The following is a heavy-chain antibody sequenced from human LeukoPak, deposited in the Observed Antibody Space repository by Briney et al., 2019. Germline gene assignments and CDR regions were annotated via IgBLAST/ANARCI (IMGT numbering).Heavy chain of an antibody. V-gene: IGHV3-48*02. CDR3: ARDGPMYYDILTGYGYYYYGMDV. Sequence: GGSLRLSCAASGFTFSSCSMNWVRQAPGKGLEWVSYISSSSSTIYYADSVKGRFTISRDNAKNSLYLQMNSLRDEDTAVYYCARDGPMYYDILTGYGYYYYGMDVWGQGTTVTVSS. D-gene: IGHD3-9*01. J-gene: IGHJ6*02. CDR2: ISSSSSTI. CDR1: GFTFSSCS.